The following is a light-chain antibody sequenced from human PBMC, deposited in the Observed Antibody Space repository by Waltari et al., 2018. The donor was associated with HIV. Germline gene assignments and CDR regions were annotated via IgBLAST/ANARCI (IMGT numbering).Light chain of an antibody. Sequence: QSALTQPPSASGSPGQSVTTSCPGISSDPAASNYVPWYQQHPVKAPKRIIDEVNKRPSGFPDRFSGSKSGNTASLTVSGLQAEDEAEYYCNSYGGNINFTFGGGTKLTVL. CDR2: EVN. CDR1: SSDPAASNY. J-gene: IGLJ2*01. CDR3: NSYGGNINFT. V-gene: IGLV2-8*01.